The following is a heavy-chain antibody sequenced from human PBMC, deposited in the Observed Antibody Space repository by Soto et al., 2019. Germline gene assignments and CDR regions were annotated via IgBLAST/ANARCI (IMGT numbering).Heavy chain of an antibody. D-gene: IGHD1-26*01. CDR2: IYYSGST. Sequence: SETLSLTCTVSGGSISSYYWSWIRQPPGKGLEWIGYIYYSGSTNYNPSLKSRVTISVDTSKNKFSLKLSSVTAADTAVYYCARDRSGIVGATGGMDVWRQGTTVTVSS. J-gene: IGHJ6*02. V-gene: IGHV4-59*01. CDR3: ARDRSGIVGATGGMDV. CDR1: GGSISSYY.